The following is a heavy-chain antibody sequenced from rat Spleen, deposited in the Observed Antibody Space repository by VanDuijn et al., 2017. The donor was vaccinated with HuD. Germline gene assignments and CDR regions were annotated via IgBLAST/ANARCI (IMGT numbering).Heavy chain of an antibody. CDR2: ISYDGTAT. Sequence: EVQLVESGGGLVQPGRSMKLSCAASGLSFSNYDMAWVRQAPTKGLEWVASISYDGTATYYRDSVKGRFTLSRDNAKITLYLQMDSLRSEDTATYYCARRARYFDYWGQGVMVTVSS. CDR1: GLSFSNYD. V-gene: IGHV5-7*01. CDR3: ARRARYFDY. J-gene: IGHJ2*01.